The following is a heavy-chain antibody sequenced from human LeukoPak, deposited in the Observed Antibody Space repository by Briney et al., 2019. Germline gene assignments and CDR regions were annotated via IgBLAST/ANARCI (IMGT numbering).Heavy chain of an antibody. D-gene: IGHD6-19*01. CDR1: GFTFSSYG. Sequence: GGSLRLSCAASGFTFSSYGMHWVRQAPGKGLEWVAVISYDGSNKYYADSVKGRFTISRDNSKNTLYLQMNSLRAEDTAVYYCAKEGQWLVQGFDYWGQGTLVTVSS. CDR3: AKEGQWLVQGFDY. V-gene: IGHV3-30*18. J-gene: IGHJ4*02. CDR2: ISYDGSNK.